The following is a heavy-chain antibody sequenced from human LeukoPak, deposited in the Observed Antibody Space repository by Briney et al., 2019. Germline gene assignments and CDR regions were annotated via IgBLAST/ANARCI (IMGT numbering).Heavy chain of an antibody. V-gene: IGHV4-59*08. CDR2: IYYSGST. CDR1: GGSISSYY. D-gene: IGHD2-21*01. Sequence: SETLSLTCTVSGGSISSYYWSWIRQPPGKGLEWIGYIYYSGSTNYNPSLKSRVTISVDTSKNQFSLKLSSVTAADTAVYYCARLSTSEYSPIDYWGQGTLVTVSS. CDR3: ARLSTSEYSPIDY. J-gene: IGHJ4*02.